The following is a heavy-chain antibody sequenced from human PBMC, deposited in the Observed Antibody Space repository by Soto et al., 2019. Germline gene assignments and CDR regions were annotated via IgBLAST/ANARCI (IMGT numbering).Heavy chain of an antibody. CDR2: INPSGGST. J-gene: IGHJ6*02. CDR3: AKDRGRETAAEYYYYGMDV. Sequence: ASVKVSCKASGYTFTSYYIHWVRQAPGQGLDWMGIINPSGGSTDYAQKFQGRVAMTSDASTSTVYMELSSLRSEDTAVYYCAKDRGRETAAEYYYYGMDVWGQGTTVTVSS. V-gene: IGHV1-46*01. CDR1: GYTFTSYY. D-gene: IGHD5-18*01.